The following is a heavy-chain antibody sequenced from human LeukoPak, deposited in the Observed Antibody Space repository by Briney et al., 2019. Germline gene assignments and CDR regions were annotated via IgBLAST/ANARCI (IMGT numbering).Heavy chain of an antibody. CDR2: IKQDGSEK. D-gene: IGHD2-2*01. Sequence: GGSLRLSCAASGFTFSSYWMSWVRQAPGKGLEWVANIKQDGSEKYYVDSVKGRFTISRDNAKNSLYLQMNSLRAGDTAVYYCARNTYCSSTSCHNWFYYYYYMDVWGKGTTVTVSS. CDR1: GFTFSSYW. J-gene: IGHJ6*03. V-gene: IGHV3-7*01. CDR3: ARNTYCSSTSCHNWFYYYYYMDV.